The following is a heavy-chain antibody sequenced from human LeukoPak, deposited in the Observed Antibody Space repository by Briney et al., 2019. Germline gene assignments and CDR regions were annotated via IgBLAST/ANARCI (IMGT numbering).Heavy chain of an antibody. CDR3: ARDRGYYGSGSYLSY. CDR2: ISAYNGNT. V-gene: IGHV1-18*01. Sequence: ASVKVSCKASGYTFTSYGISWVRQAPGQGLEWMGWISAYNGNTNYAQKLQGRVTMTTDTSTSTAYMELRSLRPDDTAVYYCARDRGYYGSGSYLSYWGQGTLVTVSS. CDR1: GYTFTSYG. D-gene: IGHD3-10*01. J-gene: IGHJ4*02.